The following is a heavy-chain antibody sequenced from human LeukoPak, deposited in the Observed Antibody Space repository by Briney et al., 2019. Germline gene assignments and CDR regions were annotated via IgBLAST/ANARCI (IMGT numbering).Heavy chain of an antibody. CDR1: GFTFSSYG. Sequence: PGGSLRLSCAASGFTFSSYGMSWVRQAPGKGLEWVSAISGSGINTYYADSVKGRFTISRDNSKNTLYLQMNSLRAEDTAVYYCAKLTAGSGLAYYFDYWGQGTLVTVSS. J-gene: IGHJ4*02. CDR3: AKLTAGSGLAYYFDY. V-gene: IGHV3-23*01. CDR2: ISGSGINT. D-gene: IGHD3-10*01.